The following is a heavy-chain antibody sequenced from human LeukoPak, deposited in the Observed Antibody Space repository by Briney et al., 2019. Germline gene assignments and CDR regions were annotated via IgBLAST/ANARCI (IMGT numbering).Heavy chain of an antibody. D-gene: IGHD3-3*01. J-gene: IGHJ3*02. Sequence: PSETLSLTCTVSGGSISSSSYYWGWIRQPPGKGLEWIGSIYYSGSTYYNPSLKSRVTISVDTSKNQFSLKLSSVTAADTAVCYCARGLTYYYLWSGYQSPEHAFDIWGQGTMVTVSS. V-gene: IGHV4-39*01. CDR3: ARGLTYYYLWSGYQSPEHAFDI. CDR1: GGSISSSSYY. CDR2: IYYSGST.